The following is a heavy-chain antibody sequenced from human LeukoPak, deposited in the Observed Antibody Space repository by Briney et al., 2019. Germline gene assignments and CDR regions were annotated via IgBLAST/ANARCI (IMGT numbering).Heavy chain of an antibody. CDR2: ISSSSSYI. D-gene: IGHD1-26*01. Sequence: RSGGSLRLSCAASGFTFSSYSMNWVRQAPGKGLEWVSSISSSSSYIYYADSVKGRFTISRDNAKNSLYLQMNSLRAEDTAVYYCARDGIVGATGGSEYWGQGTLVTVSS. CDR1: GFTFSSYS. CDR3: ARDGIVGATGGSEY. V-gene: IGHV3-21*01. J-gene: IGHJ4*02.